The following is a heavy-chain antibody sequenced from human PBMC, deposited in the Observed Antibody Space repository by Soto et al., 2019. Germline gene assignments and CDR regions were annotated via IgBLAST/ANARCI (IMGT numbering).Heavy chain of an antibody. CDR2: FDPEDGET. Sequence: ASVKVSCKASGYTLTELSMHWVRQAPGKGLEWMGGFDPEDGETIYAQKFQGRVTMTEDTSTDTAYMELSSLRSEDTAVYYCATHYDSSGYYLDYWGQGTLVTVSS. CDR1: GYTLTELS. V-gene: IGHV1-24*01. D-gene: IGHD3-22*01. J-gene: IGHJ4*02. CDR3: ATHYDSSGYYLDY.